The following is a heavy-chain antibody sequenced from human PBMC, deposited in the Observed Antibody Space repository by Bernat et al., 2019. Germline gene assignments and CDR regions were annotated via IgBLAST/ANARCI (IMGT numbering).Heavy chain of an antibody. CDR1: GYTFTSYG. CDR2: ISAYNGNT. CDR3: ARDLGYCSSTSCYGGAFDI. D-gene: IGHD2-2*01. J-gene: IGHJ3*02. Sequence: QVQLVQSGAEVKKPGASVKVSCKASGYTFTSYGISWVRQAPGQGLEWMGLISAYNGNTNYAQKLQGRVTMTTDTSTSTAYMELRSLRSDDTAVYYCARDLGYCSSTSCYGGAFDIWGQGTMVTVSS. V-gene: IGHV1-18*01.